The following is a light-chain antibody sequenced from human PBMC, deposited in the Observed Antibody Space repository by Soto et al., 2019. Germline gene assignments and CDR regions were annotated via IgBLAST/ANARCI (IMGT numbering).Light chain of an antibody. Sequence: QSVLTQPPSASSTPGQTVTISCSGSTSNIGTFYVYWYQHLPGTAPKLLIYLGDQRASGVSGRFSGYKSGTSASLAINGLRSDDEADYYCAAWDDNLNAYVFGSGTKLTVL. CDR3: AAWDDNLNAYV. V-gene: IGLV1-47*02. J-gene: IGLJ1*01. CDR2: LGD. CDR1: TSNIGTFY.